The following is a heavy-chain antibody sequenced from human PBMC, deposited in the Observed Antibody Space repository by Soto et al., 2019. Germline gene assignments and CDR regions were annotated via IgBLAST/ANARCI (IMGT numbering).Heavy chain of an antibody. J-gene: IGHJ3*02. CDR2: INAGNGNT. D-gene: IGHD6-19*01. CDR1: GYTFTSYA. CDR3: ARLGQWLAHDAFDI. V-gene: IGHV1-3*01. Sequence: ASVKVSCKASGYTFTSYAMHWVRQAPGQRLEWMGWINAGNGNTKYSQKFQGRVTITRDTSASTAYMELSSLRSEDMVLYYCARLGQWLAHDAFDIWGQGTMVTVSS.